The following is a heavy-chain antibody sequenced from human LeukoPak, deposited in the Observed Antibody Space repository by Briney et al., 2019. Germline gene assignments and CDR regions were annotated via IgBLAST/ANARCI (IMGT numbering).Heavy chain of an antibody. D-gene: IGHD3-16*01. CDR1: GYTFTSYD. J-gene: IGHJ4*02. CDR3: ARAVFTSETFDY. CDR2: MNPNSGNT. Sequence: EASVKVSCKASGYTFTSYDINWVRQATGQGLEWMGWMNPNSGNTGYAQKFQGRVTITRNTSISTAYMELSSLRSEDTAAYYCARAVFTSETFDYWGQGTLVTVSS. V-gene: IGHV1-8*03.